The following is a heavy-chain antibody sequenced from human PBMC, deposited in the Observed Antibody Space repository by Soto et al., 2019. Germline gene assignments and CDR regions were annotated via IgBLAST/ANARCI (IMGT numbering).Heavy chain of an antibody. V-gene: IGHV3-53*01. CDR2: IYSGGST. CDR1: GFTVSSNY. CDR3: ARLGVAGTNYYYYYGMDV. Sequence: HPGGSLRLSCAASGFTVSSNYMSWVRQAPGKGLEWVSVIYSGGSTYYADSVKGRFTISRDNSKNTLYLQMNSLRAEDTAVYYCARLGVAGTNYYYYYGMDVWGQGTTVTVSS. J-gene: IGHJ6*02. D-gene: IGHD6-19*01.